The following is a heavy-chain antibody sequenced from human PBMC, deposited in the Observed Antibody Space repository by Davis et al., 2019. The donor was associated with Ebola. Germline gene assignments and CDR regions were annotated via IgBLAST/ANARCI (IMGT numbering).Heavy chain of an antibody. D-gene: IGHD1-1*01. V-gene: IGHV3-30*02. CDR2: IQYDASAQ. J-gene: IGHJ4*02. CDR3: ARDGPLGNV. Sequence: GESLKISCAAPGFTFTNFGMHWVRQAPGKGLEWVAFIQYDASAQYYADSLKGRFTISRDNSKNMVYLQFNSLRTEDTAVYYCARDGPLGNVWGQGTLVTVSA. CDR1: GFTFTNFG.